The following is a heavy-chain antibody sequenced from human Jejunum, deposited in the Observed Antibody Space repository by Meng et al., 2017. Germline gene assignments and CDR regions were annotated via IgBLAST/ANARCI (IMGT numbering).Heavy chain of an antibody. V-gene: IGHV4-31*03. J-gene: IGHJ5*02. D-gene: IGHD3-10*01. CDR3: ARDRFSSGSSNWFDP. Sequence: QVKFQGACPGLGKPSQTRSLTCTVSGGSISRGFYYWNWIRQHPGKGLEWIGYISYSGSTYYNPSLKSRVTISLDTSKNQFSLNLSSVTAADTAVYYCARDRFSSGSSNWFDPWGQGTLVTVSS. CDR2: ISYSGST. CDR1: GGSISRGFYY.